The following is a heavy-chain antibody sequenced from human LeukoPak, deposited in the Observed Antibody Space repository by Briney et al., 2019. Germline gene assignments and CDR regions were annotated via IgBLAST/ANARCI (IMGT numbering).Heavy chain of an antibody. Sequence: GGSLRLSCAASGFTITNYWMHLVRQAPGQGLVWVSRISSDGTTTNYADSVRGRFTISRDNAKNMLYLQMNSLRAEDTAIYYCVVIVLGWGQGTLVTVSS. V-gene: IGHV3-74*01. CDR3: VVIVLG. J-gene: IGHJ4*02. CDR2: ISSDGTTT. CDR1: GFTITNYW. D-gene: IGHD2-8*02.